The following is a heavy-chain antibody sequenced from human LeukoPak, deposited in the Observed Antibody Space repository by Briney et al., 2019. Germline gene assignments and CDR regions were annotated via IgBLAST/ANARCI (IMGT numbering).Heavy chain of an antibody. CDR1: GGTFSSYA. D-gene: IGHD6-6*01. Sequence: SVKVSCKASGGTFSSYAISWVRQAPGQGLEWMGGIIPIFGTANYAQKFQGRVTITVDESTSTAYMELSSLRSEDTAVYYCARVELDVTLLVRYYYYGMDVWGQGTTVTVSS. V-gene: IGHV1-69*01. CDR2: IIPIFGTA. J-gene: IGHJ6*02. CDR3: ARVELDVTLLVRYYYYGMDV.